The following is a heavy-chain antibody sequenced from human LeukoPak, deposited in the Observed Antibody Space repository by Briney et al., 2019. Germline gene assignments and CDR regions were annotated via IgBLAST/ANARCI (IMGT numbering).Heavy chain of an antibody. CDR1: GYTFTSYG. D-gene: IGHD3-3*01. CDR2: ISAYNGNT. J-gene: IGHJ4*02. Sequence: ASVKLSCKASGYTFTSYGISWVRQAPGQGLEWMGWISAYNGNTNYAQKLQGRVTMTTDTSTSTAYMELRSLRSDDTAVYYCARNTIFGVVIIPLDYWGQGTLVTVSS. V-gene: IGHV1-18*01. CDR3: ARNTIFGVVIIPLDY.